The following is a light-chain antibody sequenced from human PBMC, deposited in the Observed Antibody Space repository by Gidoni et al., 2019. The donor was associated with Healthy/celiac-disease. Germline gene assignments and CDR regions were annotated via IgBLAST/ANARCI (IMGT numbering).Light chain of an antibody. CDR2: GKN. CDR3: NSRDSSVNHQGV. CDR1: SLRSYY. J-gene: IGLJ1*01. Sequence: SSELTQDPAVSVALGQTVRITCPGDSLRSYYASWYQQKPGQAPVLVSYGKNNRPSGIQDRFSGSSSGNTASLTITGAQAEDEAAYYCNSRDSSVNHQGVFGTGTKVTV. V-gene: IGLV3-19*01.